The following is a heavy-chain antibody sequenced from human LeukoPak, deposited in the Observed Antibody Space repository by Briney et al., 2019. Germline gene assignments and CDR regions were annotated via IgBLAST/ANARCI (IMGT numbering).Heavy chain of an antibody. CDR2: ISSSSAYI. CDR3: ARHLDYYDSSVFDGMDV. V-gene: IGHV3-21*01. Sequence: GGSLRLSCAASGFTFSSYSMNWVRQAPGKGLEWVSSISSSSAYIYYADSVKGRFTISRDNAKNSLYLQMNSLRAEDTAVYYCARHLDYYDSSVFDGMDVWGQGTTVTVSS. D-gene: IGHD3-22*01. J-gene: IGHJ6*02. CDR1: GFTFSSYS.